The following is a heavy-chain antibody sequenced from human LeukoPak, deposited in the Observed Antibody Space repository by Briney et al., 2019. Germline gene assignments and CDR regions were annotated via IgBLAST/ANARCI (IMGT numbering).Heavy chain of an antibody. J-gene: IGHJ5*02. Sequence: GASVKVSCKASGYTFTSHDINWVRQATGQGLEWMGWMNPNSGNTGYAQKFQGRVTMTSNTSISAAYMELNSLRSEDTAVYYSARGRRWLEVVPAAWFDPWGQGTLVTVSS. D-gene: IGHD2-2*01. V-gene: IGHV1-8*01. CDR3: ARGRRWLEVVPAAWFDP. CDR2: MNPNSGNT. CDR1: GYTFTSHD.